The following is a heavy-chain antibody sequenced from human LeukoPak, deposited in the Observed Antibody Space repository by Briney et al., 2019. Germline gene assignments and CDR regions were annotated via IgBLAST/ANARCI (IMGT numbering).Heavy chain of an antibody. CDR2: IIPIFGTA. CDR1: GGTFSSYA. Sequence: RAPVKVSCKASGGTFSSYAISWVRQAPGQGLEWMGGIIPIFGTANYAQKFQGRVTITTDESTSTAYMELSSLRSEDTAVYYCARGTDTAMALDYYYYYYMDVWGKGTTVTVSS. CDR3: ARGTDTAMALDYYYYYYMDV. J-gene: IGHJ6*03. D-gene: IGHD5-18*01. V-gene: IGHV1-69*05.